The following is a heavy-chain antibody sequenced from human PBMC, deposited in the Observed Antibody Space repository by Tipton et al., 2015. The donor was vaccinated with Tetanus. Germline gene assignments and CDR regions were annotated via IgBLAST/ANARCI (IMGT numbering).Heavy chain of an antibody. Sequence: SLRLSCAASGFTFAKYGMSWGRQAPGRGLEWVSTISDSGTYSIYKDSVKGQFAISRDNSKNTVYLQMDNLRDDDTAVSFCARDAAGWLLRWSFAFWGQGALVAASS. CDR3: ARDAAGWLLRWSFAF. CDR1: GFTFAKYG. D-gene: IGHD4-23*01. CDR2: ISDSGTYS. V-gene: IGHV3-23*01. J-gene: IGHJ4*02.